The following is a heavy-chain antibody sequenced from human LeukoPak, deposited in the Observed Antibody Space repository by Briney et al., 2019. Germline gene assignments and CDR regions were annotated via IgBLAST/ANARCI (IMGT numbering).Heavy chain of an antibody. CDR2: IYYSGST. CDR1: GGSISSYY. D-gene: IGHD6-19*01. Sequence: SETLSLTCTVSGGSISSYYWSWIRQPPGKGLEWIGYIYYSGSTNYNPSLKSRVTISVDTSKNQFSLKLSSVTAADTAAYYCARDQAGPYSSGWHYFDYWGQGTLVTVSS. CDR3: ARDQAGPYSSGWHYFDY. J-gene: IGHJ4*02. V-gene: IGHV4-59*01.